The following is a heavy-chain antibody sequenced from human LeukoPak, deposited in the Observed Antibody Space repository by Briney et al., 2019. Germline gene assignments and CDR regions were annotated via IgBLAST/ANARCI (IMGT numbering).Heavy chain of an antibody. Sequence: GGSLRLSCAASGFTFSSFGMHWVRQAPGEGMEWVAYIGYTGTDTYYADSVKGRFTISRDNSKNTVHLQVNSLRAADTALYSCARDLTERKYYIAYWGQGTLVTVSS. D-gene: IGHD2-8*02. CDR1: GFTFSSFG. J-gene: IGHJ4*02. V-gene: IGHV3-30*02. CDR2: IGYTGTDT. CDR3: ARDLTERKYYIAY.